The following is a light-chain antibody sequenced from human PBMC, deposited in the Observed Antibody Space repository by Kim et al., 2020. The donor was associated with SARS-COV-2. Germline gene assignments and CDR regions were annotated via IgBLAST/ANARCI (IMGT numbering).Light chain of an antibody. V-gene: IGLV2-14*03. Sequence: QSALTQPASVSGSPGQSITISCTGTSSDVGSYNYVSWYQQHPGKAPKLIIYDVSNRPSGVSNRFSGSKSGNTASLTISGLQPEDEADYYCSSYTNSNVIFGGGTKLTVL. CDR3: SSYTNSNVI. CDR1: SSDVGSYNY. CDR2: DVS. J-gene: IGLJ2*01.